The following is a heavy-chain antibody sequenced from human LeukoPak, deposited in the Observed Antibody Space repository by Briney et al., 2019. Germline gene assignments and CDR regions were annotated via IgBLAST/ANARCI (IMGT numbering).Heavy chain of an antibody. CDR3: ARAGGYSGYSVHDY. D-gene: IGHD5-12*01. V-gene: IGHV3-23*01. CDR2: ISGSGGST. Sequence: AGGSLRLSCAASGFTFSSYAMSWVRQAPGKGLEWVSAISGSGGSTYYADSVKGRFTISRDNSKNTLYLQMNSLRAEDTAVYYCARAGGYSGYSVHDYWGQGTLVTVSS. CDR1: GFTFSSYA. J-gene: IGHJ4*02.